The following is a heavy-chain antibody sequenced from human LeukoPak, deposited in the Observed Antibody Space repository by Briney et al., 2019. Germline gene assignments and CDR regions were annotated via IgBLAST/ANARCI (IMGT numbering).Heavy chain of an antibody. Sequence: PSETLSLTCTVSGGSISSSSYYWGWIRQPPGKGLEWIGSIYYSGSTYYNPSLKSRVTISVDTSKNQFSLKLSSVTAADTAVYYCARGRTRYFDRKGGFDYWGQGTLVTVSS. CDR1: GGSISSSSYY. V-gene: IGHV4-39*07. CDR3: ARGRTRYFDRKGGFDY. D-gene: IGHD3-9*01. CDR2: IYYSGST. J-gene: IGHJ4*02.